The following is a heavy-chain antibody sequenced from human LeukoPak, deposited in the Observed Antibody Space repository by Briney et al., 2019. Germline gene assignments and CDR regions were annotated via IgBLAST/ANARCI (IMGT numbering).Heavy chain of an antibody. CDR2: ISYSGST. CDR3: ARASGLLRFLEWLPAYFDY. Sequence: SETLSLTCTVSGGSISSYYWSWIRQPPGKGLEWIGYISYSGSTNYNPSLKSRVTISVDTSKKQFSLKLSSVTAADTAVYYCARASGLLRFLEWLPAYFDYWGQETLVTVSS. V-gene: IGHV4-59*01. J-gene: IGHJ4*02. CDR1: GGSISSYY. D-gene: IGHD3-3*01.